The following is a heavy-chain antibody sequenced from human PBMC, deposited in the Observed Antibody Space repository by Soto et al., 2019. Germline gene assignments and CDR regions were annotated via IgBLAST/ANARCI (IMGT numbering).Heavy chain of an antibody. CDR3: ARVPTVTTFRFEVPNYYYYGMDV. CDR2: INSDGSST. CDR1: GFTFSSYW. D-gene: IGHD4-17*01. J-gene: IGHJ6*02. V-gene: IGHV3-74*01. Sequence: GGSLRLSCAASGFTFSSYWMHWVRQAPGKGLVWVSRINSDGSSTSYADSVKGRFTISRDNAKNTLYLQMNSLRAEDRAVYYCARVPTVTTFRFEVPNYYYYGMDVWGQGTTVTVSS.